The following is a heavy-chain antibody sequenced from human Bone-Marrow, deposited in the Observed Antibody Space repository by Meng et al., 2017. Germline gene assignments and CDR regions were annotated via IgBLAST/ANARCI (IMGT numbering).Heavy chain of an antibody. CDR1: GFTFSSYE. V-gene: IGHV3-48*03. CDR3: ARRFCGGDCYPYYYYGMDV. Sequence: GESLKISCAASGFTFSSYEMNWVRQAPGKGLEWVSYISSSGSTIYYADSVKGRFTISRDNAKNSLYLQMNSLRAEDTAVYYCARRFCGGDCYPYYYYGMDVWGHGTTVTVSS. CDR2: ISSSGSTI. J-gene: IGHJ6*02. D-gene: IGHD2-21*02.